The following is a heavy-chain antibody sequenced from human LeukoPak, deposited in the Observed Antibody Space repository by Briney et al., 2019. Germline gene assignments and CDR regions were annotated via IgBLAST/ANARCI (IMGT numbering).Heavy chain of an antibody. D-gene: IGHD4-17*01. CDR1: KFTFKTYG. CDR2: ILGSGGST. J-gene: IGHJ3*02. Sequence: PGGSLRLSCATSKFTFKTYGMSWVRQAPGKGLEWVSSILGSGGSTQYADSVQGRFTISRDNSKNTLYLQMNSLRAEDTAIYYCAKDPNGDYIGTFDIWGQGTMVTVSS. V-gene: IGHV3-23*01. CDR3: AKDPNGDYIGTFDI.